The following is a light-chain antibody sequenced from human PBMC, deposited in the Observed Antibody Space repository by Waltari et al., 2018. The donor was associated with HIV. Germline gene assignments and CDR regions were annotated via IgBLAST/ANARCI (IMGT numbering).Light chain of an antibody. CDR1: QGISDW. Sequence: DIQLTQSPSFVSASVGDEVTITWRASQGISDWVAWYQQHPNRAPKLLTFAATKLHSGVPSRFSGWGYGTNFSLTISRLQPEDFATYFCQQSNSLPFTFGPGTQVDVK. J-gene: IGKJ3*01. V-gene: IGKV1-12*01. CDR2: AAT. CDR3: QQSNSLPFT.